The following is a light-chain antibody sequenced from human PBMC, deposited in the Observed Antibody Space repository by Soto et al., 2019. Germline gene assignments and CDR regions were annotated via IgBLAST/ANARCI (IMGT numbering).Light chain of an antibody. V-gene: IGKV1-9*01. J-gene: IGKJ1*01. CDR2: AAS. Sequence: IQLTQSPSSLSASVGDRVTITFRASQGIRSHLAWYQQKPGKAPKLLIYAASTLQSGVPSRFRGTGSGTDFSLTISSLHPEDVETYYCQQVDSYPRTFGQGTKVDIK. CDR3: QQVDSYPRT. CDR1: QGIRSH.